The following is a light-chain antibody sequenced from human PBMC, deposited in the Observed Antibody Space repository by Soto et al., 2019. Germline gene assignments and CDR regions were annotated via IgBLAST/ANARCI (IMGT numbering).Light chain of an antibody. CDR2: AAS. CDR1: QSISSY. J-gene: IGKJ2*01. V-gene: IGKV1-39*01. CDR3: QQSYNTPPYT. Sequence: DIQMTQSPSSLSASVGDRVTITCRASQSISSYLNWYQQKPGKAPKLLIYAASSLHSGVPSRFSGSGSGTDFTPTISSLQPVDFATYYCQQSYNTPPYTFGQGTKLEIK.